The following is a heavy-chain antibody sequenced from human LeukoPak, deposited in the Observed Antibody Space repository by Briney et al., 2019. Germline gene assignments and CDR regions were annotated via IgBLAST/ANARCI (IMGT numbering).Heavy chain of an antibody. V-gene: IGHV3-74*01. CDR3: ASAYTYVRLGDH. J-gene: IGHJ4*02. Sequence: GGSLRLSCEVSGLSFSNYWMHWVRQAPGKGLVWVARTNLHGTTVDYADSVKGRFTISRDNAKNILFLRMNSLGAEDTAVYYCASAYTYVRLGDHWGQGTLVTVSS. D-gene: IGHD3-16*01. CDR2: TNLHGTTV. CDR1: GLSFSNYW.